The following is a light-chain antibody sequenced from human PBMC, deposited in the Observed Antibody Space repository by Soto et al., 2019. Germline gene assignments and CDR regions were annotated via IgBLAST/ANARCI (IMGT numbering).Light chain of an antibody. CDR3: QQRSTWLYT. CDR1: QSVSSY. Sequence: IVLTQSPGTLSLSPGERTTLSCRASQSVSSYLAWYQQKPGQAPRLLIYDASNRATGIPARFSGSGSGTDFTLTISSLEPEDFVVYYCQQRSTWLYTFGQGTKLEIK. J-gene: IGKJ2*01. CDR2: DAS. V-gene: IGKV3-11*01.